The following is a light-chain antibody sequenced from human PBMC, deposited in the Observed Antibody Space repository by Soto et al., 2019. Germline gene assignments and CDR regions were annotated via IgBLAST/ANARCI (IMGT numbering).Light chain of an antibody. J-gene: IGLJ2*01. V-gene: IGLV2-8*01. CDR1: SSDVGGYNY. CDR3: SSYAGSNNPVI. Sequence: QSVLTQPPSASGSPGQSVTISCTGTSSDVGGYNYVSWYQQHPGKAPKFLIFEVSRRPSGVPDRLSGSKSGNTASLTVSGLQADDEADYYCSSYAGSNNPVIFGGGTKLTV. CDR2: EVS.